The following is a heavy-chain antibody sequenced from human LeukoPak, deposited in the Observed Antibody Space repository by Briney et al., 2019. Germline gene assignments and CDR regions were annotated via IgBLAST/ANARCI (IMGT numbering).Heavy chain of an antibody. D-gene: IGHD4-11*01. CDR1: GFTFSSYA. V-gene: IGHV3-23*01. CDR3: AKYGPSMTTVTTDFDY. J-gene: IGHJ4*02. CDR2: ISGSGGST. Sequence: PGGSLRLSCAASGFTFSSYAMSWVRQAPGKGLEWVSAISGSGGSTYYADSVKGRFTISRDNSKNTLYLQMNSLRAEDTAVYYCAKYGPSMTTVTTDFDYWGQGTLVTASS.